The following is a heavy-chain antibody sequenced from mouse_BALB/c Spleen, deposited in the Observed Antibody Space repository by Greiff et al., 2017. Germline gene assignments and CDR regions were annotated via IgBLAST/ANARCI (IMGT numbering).Heavy chain of an antibody. V-gene: IGHV5-4*02. CDR1: GFTFSDYY. Sequence: EVMLVESGGGLVKPGGSLKLSCAASGFTFSDYYMYCVRQTPEKRLEWVSTISDGGSYTYYPDSVKGRFTISRDNAKNNLYLQMSSLKSEDTAMYYCARDRDYGNYGRGAMDYWGQGTSVTVSS. CDR3: ARDRDYGNYGRGAMDY. CDR2: ISDGGSYT. D-gene: IGHD2-1*01. J-gene: IGHJ4*01.